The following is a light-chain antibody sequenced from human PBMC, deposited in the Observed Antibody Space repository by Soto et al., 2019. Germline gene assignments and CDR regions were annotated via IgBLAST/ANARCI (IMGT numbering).Light chain of an antibody. Sequence: QSVLTQPASVSGSPGQSITISCTGTSSDVGGYNYVSWYQQHPGKAPKLMIYDVSNRPSGVSNRFSGSKSGNTASLTISELQAEDEADYYCSSYTSSRTPSFGTGTKVTVL. J-gene: IGLJ1*01. CDR1: SSDVGGYNY. CDR2: DVS. CDR3: SSYTSSRTPS. V-gene: IGLV2-14*01.